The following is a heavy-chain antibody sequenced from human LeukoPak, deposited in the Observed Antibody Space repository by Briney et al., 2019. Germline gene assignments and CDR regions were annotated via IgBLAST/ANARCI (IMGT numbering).Heavy chain of an antibody. CDR2: INPNSGGT. CDR3: ARIHTYYYDSSGYPLDY. CDR1: GYTFTSYH. Sequence: GASVKVSCKASGYTFTSYHMHWVRQAPGQGLEWMGWINPNSGGTNYAQKFQGRVTMTRDTSISTAYMELSRLRSDDTAVYYCARIHTYYYDSSGYPLDYWGQGTLVTVSS. J-gene: IGHJ4*02. D-gene: IGHD3-22*01. V-gene: IGHV1-2*02.